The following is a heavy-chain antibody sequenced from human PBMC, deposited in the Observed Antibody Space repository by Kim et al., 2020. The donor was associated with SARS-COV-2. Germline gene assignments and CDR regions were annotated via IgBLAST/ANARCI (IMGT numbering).Heavy chain of an antibody. Sequence: ASVKVSCKASGYTFNYYAIHWMRQAPGHRLEWMGWINAGNGNIKYSEKFDDRLTFTTDSSASTAYMELSSLKSEDTGVYFCARGWLWTFGSWGQGTLVTVSS. CDR3: ARGWLWTFGS. D-gene: IGHD3-16*01. CDR2: INAGNGNI. CDR1: GYTFNYYA. J-gene: IGHJ5*02. V-gene: IGHV1-3*01.